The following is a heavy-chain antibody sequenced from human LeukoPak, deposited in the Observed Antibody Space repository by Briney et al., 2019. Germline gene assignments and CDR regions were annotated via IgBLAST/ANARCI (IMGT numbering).Heavy chain of an antibody. CDR2: IYLYGTT. Sequence: SETLSLTCSVSAGSISSSSWWSWVRQSPVTGLEWIGEIYLYGTTNYNPSLKSRVTMSVDRSKNQFSLKLSSVTAADTAVYYCARQKWEQQGRDYYFNGLDVWGPGTTVTVSS. J-gene: IGHJ6*02. CDR3: ARQKWEQQGRDYYFNGLDV. D-gene: IGHD1-26*01. CDR1: AGSISSSSW. V-gene: IGHV4-4*02.